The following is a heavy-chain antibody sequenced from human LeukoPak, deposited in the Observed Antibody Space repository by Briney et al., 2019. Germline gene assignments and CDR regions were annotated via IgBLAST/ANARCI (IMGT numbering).Heavy chain of an antibody. J-gene: IGHJ4*02. Sequence: GGSLRLSCAASGSTFSSYWMSWVRQAPGKGLEWVANIKQEGSDKYYVDSVKGRFTISRDNAKNSLYLQINSLRAEDTAVYYCARKTVVGSYFDYWGQGTPVTVSS. V-gene: IGHV3-7*03. CDR1: GSTFSSYW. D-gene: IGHD4-23*01. CDR3: ARKTVVGSYFDY. CDR2: IKQEGSDK.